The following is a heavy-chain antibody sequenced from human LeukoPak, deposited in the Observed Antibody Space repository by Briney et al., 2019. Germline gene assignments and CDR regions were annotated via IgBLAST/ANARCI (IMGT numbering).Heavy chain of an antibody. J-gene: IGHJ6*03. CDR1: GYTFTGYY. Sequence: ASVKVSCKASGYTFTGYYMHWVRQAPGQGLEWMGWINPNSGGINYAQKFQGRVTMTRDTSISTAYMELSRLRSDDTAVSYCARVSGYCSSTSCYKPHPLHYYYYMDVWGKGTTVTVSS. CDR2: INPNSGGI. D-gene: IGHD2-2*02. V-gene: IGHV1-2*02. CDR3: ARVSGYCSSTSCYKPHPLHYYYYMDV.